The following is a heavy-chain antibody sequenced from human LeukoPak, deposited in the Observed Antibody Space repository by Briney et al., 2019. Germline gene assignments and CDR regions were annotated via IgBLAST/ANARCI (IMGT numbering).Heavy chain of an antibody. J-gene: IGHJ6*03. CDR3: AGRIGATLSYYDYMDV. CDR1: GGSISSYY. V-gene: IGHV4-4*07. CDR2: IYTSGST. Sequence: SETLSLTCTVSGGSISSYYWSWIRQPAGKGLEWIGRIYTSGSTNYNPSLKSRVTISVDTSKNQFSLKLSSVTAADTAVYYCAGRIGATLSYYDYMDVWGKGTTVSISS. D-gene: IGHD2-15*01.